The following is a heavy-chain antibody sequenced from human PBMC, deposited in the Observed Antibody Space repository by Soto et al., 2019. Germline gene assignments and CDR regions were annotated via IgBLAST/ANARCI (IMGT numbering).Heavy chain of an antibody. CDR3: ARVRHIVVVTATFENDY. D-gene: IGHD2-21*02. CDR2: ISAYNGNT. J-gene: IGHJ4*02. V-gene: IGHV1-18*01. Sequence: QVQLVQSGAEVKKPGASVKVSCKASGYTFTSYGISWVQQAPGQGLEWMGWISAYNGNTNYAQKLQGRVTMTTDTSTSTAYMELRSLRSDDTAVYYCARVRHIVVVTATFENDYWGQGTLVTVSS. CDR1: GYTFTSYG.